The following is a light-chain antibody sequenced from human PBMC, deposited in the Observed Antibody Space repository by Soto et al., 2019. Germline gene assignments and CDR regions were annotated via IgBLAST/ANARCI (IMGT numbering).Light chain of an antibody. J-gene: IGKJ2*01. CDR1: QSLNSW. V-gene: IGKV1-5*03. Sequence: DIPMTQSPSTLSASVGDRVSITCRASQSLNSWLAWHQQKPGKAPTLLIYKTSTLESGVPSRFSGSGSGTEFTLTVSKLQPDDFATYYCQQYNTYSFGQPTKLEIK. CDR2: KTS. CDR3: QQYNTYS.